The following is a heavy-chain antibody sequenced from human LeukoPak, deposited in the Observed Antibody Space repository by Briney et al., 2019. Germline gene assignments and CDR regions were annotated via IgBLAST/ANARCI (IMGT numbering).Heavy chain of an antibody. J-gene: IGHJ6*03. CDR2: IYYSGST. CDR1: GGSISSSSYY. D-gene: IGHD5-18*01. CDR3: ARVVNSYGYYYYMDV. V-gene: IGHV4-61*05. Sequence: PSETPSLTCTVSGGSISSSSYYWGWIRQPPGKGLEWIGYIYYSGSTNYNPSLKSRVTISVDTSKNQFSLKLSSVTAADTAVYYCARVVNSYGYYYYMDVWGKGTTVTISS.